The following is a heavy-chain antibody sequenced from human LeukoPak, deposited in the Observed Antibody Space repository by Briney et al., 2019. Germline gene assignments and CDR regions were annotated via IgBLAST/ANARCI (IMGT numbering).Heavy chain of an antibody. J-gene: IGHJ4*02. CDR1: GGSISSGSYY. CDR2: IYVSGGT. V-gene: IGHV4-61*02. CDR3: ARESYFYRAVDY. Sequence: SETLSLTCTVSGGSISSGSYYWSWIRDPAGKGLEWIVRIYVSGGTHYNPSLKSRVTISIDTSKNQFSLKLTSVTAADTAVYYCARESYFYRAVDYWGQGTLVTVSS. D-gene: IGHD1-26*01.